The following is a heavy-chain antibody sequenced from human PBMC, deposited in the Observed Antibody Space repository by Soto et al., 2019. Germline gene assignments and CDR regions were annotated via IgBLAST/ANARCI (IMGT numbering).Heavy chain of an antibody. CDR1: GFTFSSYA. D-gene: IGHD6-19*01. V-gene: IGHV3-23*01. J-gene: IGHJ4*02. CDR3: AKGGRQWLVTSDFNY. Sequence: LRLSCAASGFTFSSYAMSWVRQAPGKGLEWVSAISSSGSTTYYADSVKGRFTISRDNSKNTVSLEMTSLRAEDTAVYYCAKGGRQWLVTSDFNYWGQGALVTVSS. CDR2: ISSSGSTT.